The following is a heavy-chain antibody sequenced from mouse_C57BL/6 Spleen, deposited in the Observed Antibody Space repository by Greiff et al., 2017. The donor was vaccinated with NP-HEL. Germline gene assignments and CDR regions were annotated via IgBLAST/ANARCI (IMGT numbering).Heavy chain of an antibody. CDR1: GYAFSSYW. V-gene: IGHV1-80*01. Sequence: VKLQQSGAELVKPGASVKISCKASGYAFSSYWMNWVKQRPGKGLEWIGQIYPGDGDTNYNGKFKGKATLTADKSSSTAYMHLSSLTSEDSAVYFCAIITTVVADYWGKGTTLTVSS. J-gene: IGHJ2*01. CDR2: IYPGDGDT. D-gene: IGHD1-1*01. CDR3: AIITTVVADY.